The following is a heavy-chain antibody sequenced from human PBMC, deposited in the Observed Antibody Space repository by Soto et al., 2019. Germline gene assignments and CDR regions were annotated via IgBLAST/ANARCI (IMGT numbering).Heavy chain of an antibody. Sequence: QITLKESGPTLVKPTQTLTLTCTFSGFSLTTSGEAVGWIRQPPGKALEWLALIYWDDDKRSSPSLKSSLTITKDTSKNQVVLTMTNMDPVDTATYYCAHRPGSGQLLYSYYYYMDVWGKGTTVTVSS. J-gene: IGHJ6*03. D-gene: IGHD3-10*01. CDR2: IYWDDDK. V-gene: IGHV2-5*02. CDR1: GFSLTTSGEA. CDR3: AHRPGSGQLLYSYYYYMDV.